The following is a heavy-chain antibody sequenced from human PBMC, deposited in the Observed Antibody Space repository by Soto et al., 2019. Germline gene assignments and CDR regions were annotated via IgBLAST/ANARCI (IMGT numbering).Heavy chain of an antibody. V-gene: IGHV3-9*01. CDR1: GFTFDDYA. D-gene: IGHD6-6*01. J-gene: IGHJ1*01. CDR2: ISWNSGSI. Sequence: EVQLVESGGGLVQPGRSVRLSCAASGFTFDDYAMHWVRQAPGKGLEWVSGISWNSGSIGYADSVKGRFTISRDNAKNSLYLQMNSLIAEDTALYYCAKRWSSSSSQYFQHWGQGSLVTVSS. CDR3: AKRWSSSSSQYFQH.